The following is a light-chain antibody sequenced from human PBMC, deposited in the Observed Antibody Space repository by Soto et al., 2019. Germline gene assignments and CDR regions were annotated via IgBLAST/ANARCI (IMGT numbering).Light chain of an antibody. J-gene: IGLJ2*01. Sequence: QSVLTQPPSVSGAPGQRVTISCTGSRSNIGAGYAVHWYQQLPGTAPKLLIYDNTNRPSGVPDRFSASESGTSASLAITGLQSEDEADYYCQSYDTSLTALVFGGGTKVTVL. CDR1: RSNIGAGYA. CDR2: DNT. V-gene: IGLV1-40*01. CDR3: QSYDTSLTALV.